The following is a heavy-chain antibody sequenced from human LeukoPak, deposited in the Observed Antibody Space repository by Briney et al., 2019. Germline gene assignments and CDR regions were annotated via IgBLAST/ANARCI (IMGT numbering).Heavy chain of an antibody. Sequence: SETLSLTCAVYGGSFSGYYWSWIRQPPGKGLEWIGEINHSGSTNYNPSLKSRDTISVDTSKNQFSLKLSSVTAADTAVYYCARGAGRITIFGVVIPNWFDPWGQGTLVTVSS. CDR2: INHSGST. J-gene: IGHJ5*02. D-gene: IGHD3-3*01. CDR1: GGSFSGYY. V-gene: IGHV4-34*01. CDR3: ARGAGRITIFGVVIPNWFDP.